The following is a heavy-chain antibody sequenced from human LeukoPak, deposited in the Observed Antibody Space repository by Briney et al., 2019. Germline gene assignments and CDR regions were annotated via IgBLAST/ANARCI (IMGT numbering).Heavy chain of an antibody. CDR1: GGTFSSYT. Sequence: SVKVSCKASGGTFSSYTISWVRQAPGQGLEWMGRIIPIFGTANYAQKFQGRVTITTDESTSTAYMELSSLRSEDTAVYYCARRSTGTTSFDYWGQGTLVTVSS. J-gene: IGHJ4*02. CDR2: IIPIFGTA. V-gene: IGHV1-69*05. CDR3: ARRSTGTTSFDY. D-gene: IGHD1-7*01.